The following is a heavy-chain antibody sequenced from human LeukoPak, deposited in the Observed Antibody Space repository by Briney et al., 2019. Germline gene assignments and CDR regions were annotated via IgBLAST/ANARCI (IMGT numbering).Heavy chain of an antibody. D-gene: IGHD3-22*01. V-gene: IGHV3-33*01. J-gene: IGHJ4*02. CDR2: IWYDGSND. Sequence: GGSLRLSCAASGFTLSGYGMHWVRQAPGKGLEWVAVIWYDGSNDDYADSVKGRFTISRDNSKNTLYLQMNSPRAEDTAMYYCARSIPRYDGSAYYPDYWGQGTLVTVSS. CDR3: ARSIPRYDGSAYYPDY. CDR1: GFTLSGYG.